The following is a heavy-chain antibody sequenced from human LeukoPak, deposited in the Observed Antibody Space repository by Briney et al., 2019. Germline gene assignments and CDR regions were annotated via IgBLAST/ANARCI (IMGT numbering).Heavy chain of an antibody. CDR1: GYTVSSNY. V-gene: IGHV3-53*01. CDR3: ASSLLYGEGYFDL. J-gene: IGHJ2*01. CDR2: IYSGGST. D-gene: IGHD4-17*01. Sequence: GGSLRLSCAASGYTVSSNYMSWVRQAPGKGLEWVSVIYSGGSTYYADSVRGRFTISRDNSRNTLYLQMNSLRAEDTAVYYCASSLLYGEGYFDLWGRGTLVTVSS.